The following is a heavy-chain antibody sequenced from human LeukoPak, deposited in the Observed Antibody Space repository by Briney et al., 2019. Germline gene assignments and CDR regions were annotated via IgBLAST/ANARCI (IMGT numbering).Heavy chain of an antibody. J-gene: IGHJ5*02. V-gene: IGHV1-8*02. CDR3: ARSLSRIKLYNWFDP. CDR1: GYTFTGYY. Sequence: GASVKVSCKASGYTFTGYYMHWVRQAPGQGLEWMGRINPNSGNTGYAQKFQGRVTMTRNTSISTAYMELSSLRSEDTAVYYCARSLSRIKLYNWFDPWGQGTLVTVSS. CDR2: INPNSGNT. D-gene: IGHD2/OR15-2a*01.